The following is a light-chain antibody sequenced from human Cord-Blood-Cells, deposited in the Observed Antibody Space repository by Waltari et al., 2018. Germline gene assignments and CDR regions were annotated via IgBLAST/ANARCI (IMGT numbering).Light chain of an antibody. Sequence: QSALTQPASVSGSPGQSITISCTGTSSDVGSYNLVSWYQQHPGKAPKLMIYEGSKRPSGVSIRFSGSKSGNTASLTIAGRQAEDEADYYCCSYAGSSTWVFGGGTKLTVL. CDR3: CSYAGSSTWV. CDR2: EGS. V-gene: IGLV2-23*01. J-gene: IGLJ3*02. CDR1: SSDVGSYNL.